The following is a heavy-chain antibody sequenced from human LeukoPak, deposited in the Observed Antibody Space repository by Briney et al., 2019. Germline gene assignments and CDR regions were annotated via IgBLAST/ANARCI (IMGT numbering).Heavy chain of an antibody. CDR2: ISSNGGST. Sequence: GGSLRLSCSASGFTFSYYAMHWVRQAPGKGLEYVSAISSNGGSTYYADSVKGRFTISRDNSKNTLYLQMSSLRAEDTAVYYCVKGVDTAMYDAFDIWGQGTIVTVSS. V-gene: IGHV3-64D*09. D-gene: IGHD5-18*01. CDR1: GFTFSYYA. CDR3: VKGVDTAMYDAFDI. J-gene: IGHJ3*02.